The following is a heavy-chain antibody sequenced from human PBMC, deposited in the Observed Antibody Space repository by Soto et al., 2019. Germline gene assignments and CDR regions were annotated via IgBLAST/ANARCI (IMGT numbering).Heavy chain of an antibody. J-gene: IGHJ5*02. CDR3: ARGGRGQYYDFWSGYYTHNWFDP. D-gene: IGHD3-3*01. Sequence: ASVKLSCKASGHTFTSYGISWVRQAPGQGLEWMGWISAYNGNTNYAQKLQGRVTMTTDTSTSTAYMELRSLRSDDTAVYYCARGGRGQYYDFWSGYYTHNWFDPWGQGTLVTVSS. CDR1: GHTFTSYG. V-gene: IGHV1-18*01. CDR2: ISAYNGNT.